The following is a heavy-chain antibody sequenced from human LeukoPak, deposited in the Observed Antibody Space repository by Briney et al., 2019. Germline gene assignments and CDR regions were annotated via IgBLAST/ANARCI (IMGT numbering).Heavy chain of an antibody. D-gene: IGHD6-13*01. CDR3: ARDLTQLALFDY. CDR2: IWYDGSNK. V-gene: IGHV3-33*01. CDR1: GFTFSNYG. Sequence: GGSLRLSCAASGFTFSNYGMHWVRQAPGKGLEWVAVIWYDGSNKYYADSVKGRFTLSRDNSKNTLFLQMNSLRPEDTAVYFCARDLTQLALFDYWGQANLVTLSS. J-gene: IGHJ4*02.